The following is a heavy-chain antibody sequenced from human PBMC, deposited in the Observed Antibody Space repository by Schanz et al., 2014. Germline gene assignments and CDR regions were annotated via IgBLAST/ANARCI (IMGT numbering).Heavy chain of an antibody. CDR2: VRKKGFSDDTE. J-gene: IGHJ4*02. CDR3: VREGSTTPVAGLRSFGWLGRFDY. Sequence: EVELVESGGGLVQPGGSLRLSCAASGFSFSDHAMDWVRQAAGKGLEWVGRVRKKGFSDDTEEYAASVRGRFTISRDDSKNVVNLQMNGLKTEDTAMYYCVREGSTTPVAGLRSFGWLGRFDYWGQGALVTVSS. CDR1: GFSFSDHA. D-gene: IGHD3-9*01. V-gene: IGHV3-72*01.